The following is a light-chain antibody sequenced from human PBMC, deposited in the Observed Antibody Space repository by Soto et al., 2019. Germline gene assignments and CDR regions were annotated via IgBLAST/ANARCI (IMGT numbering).Light chain of an antibody. Sequence: EIVLTQSPATLSLSPVERATLSCMASQSVNRYLAWYQHRPGQAPRLLIYDAFNRATGVPARFTGSGSGTDFTLTISSLEPEDSAVYYCQQRSNWPPWTFGQGTKVDIK. V-gene: IGKV3-11*01. J-gene: IGKJ1*01. CDR2: DAF. CDR3: QQRSNWPPWT. CDR1: QSVNRY.